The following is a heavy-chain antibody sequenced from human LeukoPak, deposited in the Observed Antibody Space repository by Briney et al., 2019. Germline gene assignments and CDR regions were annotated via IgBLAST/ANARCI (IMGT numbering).Heavy chain of an antibody. J-gene: IGHJ4*02. CDR3: ARVGMGSSSWYQGCFY. CDR1: GFTFSSYG. CDR2: ISYDGRNK. V-gene: IGHV3-30*09. Sequence: GGSLRLSCAASGFTFSSYGMHWVRQAPGKGLEWVAVISYDGRNKYYADSVKGRFAISRDNSKNTLYLQMNSLRAEDTAVYYCARVGMGSSSWYQGCFYLGQGTLVTVSS. D-gene: IGHD6-13*01.